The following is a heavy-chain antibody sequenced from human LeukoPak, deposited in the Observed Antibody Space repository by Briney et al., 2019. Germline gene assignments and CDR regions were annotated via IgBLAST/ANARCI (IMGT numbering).Heavy chain of an antibody. CDR1: GFTFTSSA. J-gene: IGHJ3*02. V-gene: IGHV1-58*02. CDR2: IVVGSGNT. Sequence: SVKVSCKASGFTFTSSAMQWVRQARGQRLEWIGWIVVGSGNTNYAQKFQERVTITRDMSTSTAYMELSSLRSEDTAVYYCAAGYYDSSGYLDAFDIWGQGTMVTVSS. D-gene: IGHD3-22*01. CDR3: AAGYYDSSGYLDAFDI.